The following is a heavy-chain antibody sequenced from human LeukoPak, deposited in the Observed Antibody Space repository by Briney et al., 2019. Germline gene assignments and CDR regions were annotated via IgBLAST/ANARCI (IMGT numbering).Heavy chain of an antibody. J-gene: IGHJ6*02. CDR1: GFTFSSYV. D-gene: IGHD6-19*01. Sequence: GGSLRLSCAASGFTFSSYVMSWVRQAPGKGLEWVSSISNSGGSTYYADSVKGRFTISRDNSKNTLYLQMNSLRAEDTAVYYCARDREQWLVRWAYYYYYYGMDVWGQGTTVTVSS. CDR2: ISNSGGST. V-gene: IGHV3-23*01. CDR3: ARDREQWLVRWAYYYYYYGMDV.